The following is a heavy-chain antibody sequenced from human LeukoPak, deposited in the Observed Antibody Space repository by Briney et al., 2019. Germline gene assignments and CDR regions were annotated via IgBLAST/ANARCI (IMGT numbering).Heavy chain of an antibody. CDR2: IYHSGST. J-gene: IGHJ4*02. CDR1: GGSISSGDYY. Sequence: SETLSLTCTVSGGSISSGDYYWSWIRQPPGKGLEWIGEIYHSGSTNYNPSLKSRVTISVDKSKNQFSLKLSSVTAADTAVYYCARGEHIVVVTAGEYFFDYWGQGTLVTVSS. D-gene: IGHD2-21*02. CDR3: ARGEHIVVVTAGEYFFDY. V-gene: IGHV4-30-4*01.